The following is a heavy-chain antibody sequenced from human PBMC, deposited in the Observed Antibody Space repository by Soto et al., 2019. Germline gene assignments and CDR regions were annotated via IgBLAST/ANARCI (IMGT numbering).Heavy chain of an antibody. CDR2: ISYDGRNK. CDR3: AREGPSSSSDY. D-gene: IGHD6-6*01. CDR1: GFTFSSYA. J-gene: IGHJ4*02. V-gene: IGHV3-30*04. Sequence: GGSLRLSCAASGFTFSSYAMHWVRQAPGKGLEWVAVISYDGRNKYYADSVKGRFTISRDNSKNTLYLQMNSLRAEDTAVYYCAREGPSSSSDYWGQGTLVTVSS.